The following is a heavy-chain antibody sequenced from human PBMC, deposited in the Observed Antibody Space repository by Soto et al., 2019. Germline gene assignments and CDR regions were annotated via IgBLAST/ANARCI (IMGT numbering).Heavy chain of an antibody. Sequence: QMQLVQSGPEVKKPGTSVKVSCKASGFTFTRSAVQWVRQARGQRPEWIGWIVVGSGNTNYAQKFQERVTITRDMSTSTAYMELSSLRSEDTAVYSCAAFATTGDAFDVWGQGTMVTVSS. D-gene: IGHD4-17*01. CDR1: GFTFTRSA. CDR3: AAFATTGDAFDV. CDR2: IVVGSGNT. V-gene: IGHV1-58*01. J-gene: IGHJ3*01.